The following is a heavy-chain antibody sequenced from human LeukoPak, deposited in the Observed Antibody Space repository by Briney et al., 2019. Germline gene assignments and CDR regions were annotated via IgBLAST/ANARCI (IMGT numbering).Heavy chain of an antibody. J-gene: IGHJ5*02. CDR1: GYSISSGYY. Sequence: SETLSLTCTVSGYSISSGYYWGWIRQPPGKGLEWIGSIYHSGSTYYNPSLKSRVTISVDTSKNQFSLKLSSVTAADTAVHYCARDDPHSSGFPWGQGTLVTVSS. V-gene: IGHV4-38-2*02. CDR3: ARDDPHSSGFP. CDR2: IYHSGST. D-gene: IGHD3-22*01.